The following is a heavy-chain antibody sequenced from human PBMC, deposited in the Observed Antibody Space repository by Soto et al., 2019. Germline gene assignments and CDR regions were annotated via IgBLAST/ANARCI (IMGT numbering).Heavy chain of an antibody. CDR1: GVTFSKYA. D-gene: IGHD2-21*02. J-gene: IGHJ4*02. CDR2: ISNSGITT. CDR3: AKLIVATAIPSYFDS. Sequence: GGSLRLSCPASGVTFSKYAMSWVRQAPGKGLEWVSVISNSGITTYYADTVKGRFTISRDNSNNTLYLQMNSLRAEDTAVYFCAKLIVATAIPSYFDSWGQGTLVTVSS. V-gene: IGHV3-23*01.